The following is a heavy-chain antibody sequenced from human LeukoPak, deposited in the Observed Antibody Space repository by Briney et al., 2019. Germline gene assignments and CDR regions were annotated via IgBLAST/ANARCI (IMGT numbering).Heavy chain of an antibody. CDR3: AKDWDYNFWSNYDH. CDR1: GFIFYKYG. V-gene: IGHV3-30*02. Sequence: PGGPLTLSCATSGFIFYKYGMHWVRQAPGKGLVWVAYIRYDGSDKHYGDSVGARFTISRDDSKNTLYLQMSGLGAEDTAVYYCAKDWDYNFWSNYDHWGQGILVTVSS. D-gene: IGHD3-3*01. J-gene: IGHJ4*02. CDR2: IRYDGSDK.